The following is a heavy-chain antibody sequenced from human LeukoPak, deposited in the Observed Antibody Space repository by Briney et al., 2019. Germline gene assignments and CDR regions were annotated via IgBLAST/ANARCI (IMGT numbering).Heavy chain of an antibody. CDR1: GGSISSYY. D-gene: IGHD3-22*01. Sequence: SETLSLTCTVSGGSISSYYWSWIRQPPGKGLEWIGNIYDSGSTNYNPSLKSRVTLSVDTSKNQCSLKLSSVTAADTAVYYCARQSVSGSSLSYFDYWGQGTLVNVSS. J-gene: IGHJ4*02. CDR2: IYDSGST. V-gene: IGHV4-59*01. CDR3: ARQSVSGSSLSYFDY.